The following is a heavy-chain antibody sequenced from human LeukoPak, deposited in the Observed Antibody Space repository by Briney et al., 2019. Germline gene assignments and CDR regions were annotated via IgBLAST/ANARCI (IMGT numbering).Heavy chain of an antibody. Sequence: ASGKVSCKASGYTFTGAYMHWVRQAPGQGLEWMGWINPNSGGTQFAQKFQGRVTMTRDTSISTAYMELDRLRSDDTAVYYCARVLFNSGYDFWGQGTLVTVSS. J-gene: IGHJ4*02. D-gene: IGHD2-21*01. CDR1: GYTFTGAY. V-gene: IGHV1-2*02. CDR2: INPNSGGT. CDR3: ARVLFNSGYDF.